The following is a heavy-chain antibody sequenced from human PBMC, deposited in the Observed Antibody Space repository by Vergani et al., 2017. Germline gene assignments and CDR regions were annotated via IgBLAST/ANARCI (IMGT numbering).Heavy chain of an antibody. V-gene: IGHV4-34*01. CDR3: ARGRRRAFDI. CDR2: INHSGST. Sequence: QVQLQQWGAGLLKPSETLSLTCAVYGGSFSGYYWSWIRQPPGKGLEWIGEINHSGSTNYNPFLKSRVTISVDTSKNQFSLKLSSVTAADTAVYYCARGRRRAFDIWGQGTMVTVSS. J-gene: IGHJ3*02. CDR1: GGSFSGYY.